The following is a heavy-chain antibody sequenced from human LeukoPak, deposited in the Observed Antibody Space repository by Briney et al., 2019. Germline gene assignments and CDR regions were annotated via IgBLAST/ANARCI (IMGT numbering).Heavy chain of an antibody. J-gene: IGHJ3*02. Sequence: KSSETLSLTCTVSGGSISSYYWSWIRQPPGKGLEWIGYIYYSGSTNYNPSLKSRVTISVDTSKNQFSLKLSSVTAADTAVYYCARSPIAARPSDAFDIWGQGTMVTVSS. V-gene: IGHV4-59*01. D-gene: IGHD6-6*01. CDR2: IYYSGST. CDR1: GGSISSYY. CDR3: ARSPIAARPSDAFDI.